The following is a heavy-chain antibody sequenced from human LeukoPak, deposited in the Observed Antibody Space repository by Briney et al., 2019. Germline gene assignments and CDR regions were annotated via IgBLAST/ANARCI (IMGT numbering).Heavy chain of an antibody. CDR2: IIPILGIA. V-gene: IGHV1-69*04. CDR1: GGTFSSYA. D-gene: IGHD4-11*01. CDR3: ARSLSYMTTVTTFGY. J-gene: IGHJ4*02. Sequence: SVKVSCKASGGTFSSYAISWVRQAPGQGLEWMERIIPILGIANYAQKFQGRVTITADKSTSTAYMELSSLRSEDTAVYYCARSLSYMTTVTTFGYWGQGTLVTVSS.